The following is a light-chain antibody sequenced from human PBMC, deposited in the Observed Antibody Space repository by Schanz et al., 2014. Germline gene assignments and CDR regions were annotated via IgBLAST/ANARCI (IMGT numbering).Light chain of an antibody. CDR2: EVT. J-gene: IGLJ3*02. CDR3: SSYTTSSTRGV. CDR1: SSDVGGYNF. Sequence: QSALTQPASVSGSPGQSITISCTGTSSDVGGYNFVSWYQQHPGKAPKLMIYEVTKRPSGVPDRFSGSKSGNTASLTISGLQAEDEADYYCSSYTTSSTRGVFGGGTKLTVL. V-gene: IGLV2-14*01.